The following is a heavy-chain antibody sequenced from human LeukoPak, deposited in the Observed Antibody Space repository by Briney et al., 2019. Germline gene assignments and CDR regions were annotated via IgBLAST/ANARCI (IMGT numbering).Heavy chain of an antibody. CDR1: GGSFSGYY. CDR3: ARGSAEKYYYDSSGYYYSYFQH. V-gene: IGHV4-59*01. J-gene: IGHJ1*01. Sequence: SETLSLTCAVYGGSFSGYYWSWIRQPPGKGLEWIGYIYYSGSTNYNPSLKSRVTISVDTSKNQFSLTLSSVTAADTAVYYCARGSAEKYYYDSSGYYYSYFQHWGQGTLVTVSS. D-gene: IGHD3-22*01. CDR2: IYYSGST.